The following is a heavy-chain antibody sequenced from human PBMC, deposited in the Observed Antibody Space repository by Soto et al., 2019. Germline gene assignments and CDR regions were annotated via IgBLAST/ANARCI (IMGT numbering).Heavy chain of an antibody. CDR2: ISNTGSP. V-gene: IGHV4-59*01. J-gene: IGHJ3*02. Sequence: QVQLQESGPGLVKPSETLSLTCTVSGGFISDFYWSWIRQPPGEGLEWIGHISNTGSPTYSPSLKSRGTILVDKSKNQFSLNLNSVTAADTAVYFCARCLRSGSHWSAFDIWGQGTKVTVSS. CDR3: ARCLRSGSHWSAFDI. CDR1: GGFISDFY. D-gene: IGHD3-3*01.